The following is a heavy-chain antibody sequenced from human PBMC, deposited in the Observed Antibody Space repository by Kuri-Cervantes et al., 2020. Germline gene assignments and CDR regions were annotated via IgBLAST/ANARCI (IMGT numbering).Heavy chain of an antibody. Sequence: ASVKVSCKASGYTFTSYAMHWVRQAPGQRLEWMGWVNAGNGNTKYSQKFQGRVTITTDESTSTAYMELSSLRSEDTAVYYCARASISSWYGHGHYYYMDVWGKGTTVTVSS. J-gene: IGHJ6*03. D-gene: IGHD6-13*01. CDR2: VNAGNGNT. CDR1: GYTFTSYA. CDR3: ARASISSWYGHGHYYYMDV. V-gene: IGHV1-3*01.